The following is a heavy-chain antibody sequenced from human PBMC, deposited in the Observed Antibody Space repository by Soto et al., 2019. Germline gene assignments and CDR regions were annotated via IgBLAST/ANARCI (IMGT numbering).Heavy chain of an antibody. CDR1: GFTFSSYA. D-gene: IGHD5-18*01. V-gene: IGHV3-30-3*01. CDR3: ARVIYSYANDAFDL. Sequence: QVQLVESGGGVVQPGRSLRLSCAASGFTFSSYAMHWVRQAPGKGLEWVAVISYDGSNKYYADAVKGRFTISRDNSKNTLYLQMNSLRAEDTAVYYCARVIYSYANDAFDLWGQGTMVTVSS. CDR2: ISYDGSNK. J-gene: IGHJ3*01.